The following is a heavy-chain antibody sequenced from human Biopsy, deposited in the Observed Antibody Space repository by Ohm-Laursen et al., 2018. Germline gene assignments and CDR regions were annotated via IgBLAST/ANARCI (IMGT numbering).Heavy chain of an antibody. CDR3: ARGPHSGSHSCFDY. Sequence: SLRLSCAASGLTFSRYSMHWVRQAPGKGLEWVSSISSSSNFIYYGDSVKGRFTISRDNAKNSLYLQMNSLRAKDTAIYYCARGPHSGSHSCFDYWGRGTLVTVSS. J-gene: IGHJ4*02. CDR1: GLTFSRYS. D-gene: IGHD1-26*01. CDR2: ISSSSNFI. V-gene: IGHV3-21*04.